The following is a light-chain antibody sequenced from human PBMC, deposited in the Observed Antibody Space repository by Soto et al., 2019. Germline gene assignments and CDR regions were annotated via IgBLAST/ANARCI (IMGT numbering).Light chain of an antibody. CDR1: QSIGGNF. J-gene: IGKJ1*01. Sequence: EIVLTQSPGTLSLSPGEGATLSCRASQSIGGNFLAWYQQRRGQAPRLLIHGASYRATGIPDRFSGSGSGTDFTLTITRLEPEDFAVYYCQQYGSSPRTFGQGTKVEVK. CDR3: QQYGSSPRT. CDR2: GAS. V-gene: IGKV3-20*01.